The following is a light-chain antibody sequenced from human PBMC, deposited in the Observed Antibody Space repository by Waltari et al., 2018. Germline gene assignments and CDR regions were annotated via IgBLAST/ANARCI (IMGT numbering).Light chain of an antibody. Sequence: QSALTQPASVYGSPGQSITISCTGSTTDVGAYAFVAWYQQHPGKASQLMVFDVTHRPSGISNRFSGSKSGDTASLTISGLQAEDEAYYYCSSYTTTNTFVFGTGTNVTVV. CDR3: SSYTTTNTFV. V-gene: IGLV2-14*01. J-gene: IGLJ1*01. CDR1: TTDVGAYAF. CDR2: DVT.